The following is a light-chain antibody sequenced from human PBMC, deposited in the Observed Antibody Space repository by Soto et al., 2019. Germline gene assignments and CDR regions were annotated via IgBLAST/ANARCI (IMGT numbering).Light chain of an antibody. V-gene: IGKV1-5*01. CDR2: EAS. CDR3: QQFNSKVWT. J-gene: IGKJ1*01. CDR1: QSVSRW. Sequence: DIQMTQSPSTLSASVGDTVTITCRASQSVSRWLNWYQQKSGKAPRLLIYEASNLEIGVPSRFSGSGSGTEFIRTINSLQPADSATYYCQQFNSKVWTFGQGTKVEI.